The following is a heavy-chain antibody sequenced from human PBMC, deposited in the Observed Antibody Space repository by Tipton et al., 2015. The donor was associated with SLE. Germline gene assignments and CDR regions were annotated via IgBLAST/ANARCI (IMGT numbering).Heavy chain of an antibody. J-gene: IGHJ2*01. Sequence: TLSLTCTVSGGSISSGSYYWSWIRQPAGKGLEWIGRIYTSGSTNYNPSLKSRVTISVDTSKNQFSLKLSSVTASDTAVYYCAKTLAGATPGRYQSYWYFDLWGRGLRVIVSS. CDR3: AKTLAGATPGRYQSYWYFDL. CDR1: GGSISSGSYY. D-gene: IGHD1-1*01. CDR2: IYTSGST. V-gene: IGHV4-61*02.